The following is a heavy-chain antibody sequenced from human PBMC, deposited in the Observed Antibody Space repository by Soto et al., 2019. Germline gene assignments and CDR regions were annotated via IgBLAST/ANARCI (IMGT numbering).Heavy chain of an antibody. D-gene: IGHD3-22*01. J-gene: IGHJ4*02. Sequence: SETLSLTCAVSGGSMSRGGQSWSWIRQPPGKGLEWLGFIYYTGSTYYNPSLKSRVTLSVDRSKNQFSLNLTSVTAADTAMYYCARAHYGPSGYYFDSWGQGTLVTVSS. V-gene: IGHV4-30-2*01. CDR3: ARAHYGPSGYYFDS. CDR1: GGSMSRGGQS. CDR2: IYYTGST.